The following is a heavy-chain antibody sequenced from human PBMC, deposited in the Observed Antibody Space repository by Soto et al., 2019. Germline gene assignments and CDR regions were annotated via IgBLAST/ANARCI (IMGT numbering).Heavy chain of an antibody. Sequence: GGSLRLSCAASGFTFSSYAMSWVRQAPGKGLEWVSAISGSGGSTYYADSVKGRFTISRDNSKNTLYLQMNSLRAEDTAVYYCAKGTPLPYYYDSSGYYFDYWGQGTLVTVSS. D-gene: IGHD3-22*01. V-gene: IGHV3-23*01. CDR1: GFTFSSYA. J-gene: IGHJ4*02. CDR3: AKGTPLPYYYDSSGYYFDY. CDR2: ISGSGGST.